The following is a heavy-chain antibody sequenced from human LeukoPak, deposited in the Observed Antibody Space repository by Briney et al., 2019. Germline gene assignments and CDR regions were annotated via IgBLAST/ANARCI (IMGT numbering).Heavy chain of an antibody. J-gene: IGHJ6*03. CDR2: IYYSGST. Sequence: SETLSLTCTVSGGSISSHYWSWIRQPLGKGLEWIGYIYYSGSTNYNPSLKSRVTISVDTSKNQFSLKLSSVTAADTAVYYCALSTNYYYYYYYMDVWGKGTTVTVSS. CDR3: ALSTNYYYYYYYMDV. V-gene: IGHV4-59*11. CDR1: GGSISSHY. D-gene: IGHD2/OR15-2a*01.